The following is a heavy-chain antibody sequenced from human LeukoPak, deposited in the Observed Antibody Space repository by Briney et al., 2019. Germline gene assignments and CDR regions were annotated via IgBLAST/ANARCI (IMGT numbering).Heavy chain of an antibody. Sequence: GGSLRLSCAASGFTFSDYWMSWVRQAPGKGLEWVANIKQYGSEKYCVDSVKGRFTISRDNAKNSLYLQMNSLRAEYTALYYCASALPADHFDYWGQGILVTVSS. J-gene: IGHJ4*02. CDR3: ASALPADHFDY. V-gene: IGHV3-7*01. CDR2: IKQYGSEK. CDR1: GFTFSDYW.